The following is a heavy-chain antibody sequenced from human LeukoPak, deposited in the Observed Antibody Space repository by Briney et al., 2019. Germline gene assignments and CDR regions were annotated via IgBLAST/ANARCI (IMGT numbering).Heavy chain of an antibody. CDR2: IKQDGSEK. CDR1: GFTFSDYY. V-gene: IGHV3-7*01. D-gene: IGHD4-17*01. Sequence: GSLRLSCAASGFTFSDYYMSWIRQAPGKGLEWVANIKQDGSEKYYVDSVKGRFTISRDNAKNSLYLQTNSLRAEDTAVYYCARGTRGDYDEGPFGYWGQGTLVTVSS. J-gene: IGHJ4*02. CDR3: ARGTRGDYDEGPFGY.